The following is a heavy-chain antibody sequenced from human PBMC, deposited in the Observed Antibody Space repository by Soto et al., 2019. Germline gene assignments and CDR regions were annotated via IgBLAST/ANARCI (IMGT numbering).Heavy chain of an antibody. CDR2: IKQDGSEK. V-gene: IGHV3-7*05. J-gene: IGHJ6*02. D-gene: IGHD5-18*01. CDR1: GFTFSIYW. CDR3: ARDPTYSYYYYYYGMDV. Sequence: PGGSLRLSCAASGFTFSIYWMSWVRQAPGKGLEWVANIKQDGSEKYYVDSVKGRFTISRDNAKNSLYLQMNSLRAEDTAVYYCARDPTYSYYYYYYGMDVWGQGTTVTVSS.